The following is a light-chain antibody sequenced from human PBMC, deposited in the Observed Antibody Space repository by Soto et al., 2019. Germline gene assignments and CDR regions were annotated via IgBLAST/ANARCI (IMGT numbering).Light chain of an antibody. CDR3: VACDDSLNCYVV. CDR1: SSNIGSNT. CDR2: SNN. V-gene: IGLV1-44*01. J-gene: IGLJ2*01. Sequence: VLTQPPSASGTPGQRVTISCSGSSSNIGSNTVNWYQQLPGTAPKLVIYSNNQRPSGVPDRFSGSKSGTSASLAISGLQSEYEADYYCVACDDSLNCYVVFGGGTKVTVL.